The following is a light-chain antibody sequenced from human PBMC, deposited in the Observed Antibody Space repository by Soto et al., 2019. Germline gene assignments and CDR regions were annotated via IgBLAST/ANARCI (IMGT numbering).Light chain of an antibody. CDR2: AAS. V-gene: IGKV1-39*01. Sequence: DIQMTQSPSSLSTSVGDRVTITCRTSQSISNYLNWYQQKPGKVPKLLIYAASRLQSGVPSRFNASGSGTDFTLTISSLQPEDFATYYCQQSYITPWTFGQGTKVEIK. CDR1: QSISNY. J-gene: IGKJ1*01. CDR3: QQSYITPWT.